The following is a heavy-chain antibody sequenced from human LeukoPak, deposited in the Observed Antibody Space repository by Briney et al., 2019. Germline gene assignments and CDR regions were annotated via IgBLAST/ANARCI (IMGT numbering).Heavy chain of an antibody. V-gene: IGHV3-11*01. CDR2: ISNSGSTI. CDR1: GFTFSDYY. CDR3: TRGPIHLWLYYGMDV. D-gene: IGHD5-18*01. J-gene: IGHJ6*02. Sequence: GGSLRLSCAASGFTFSDYYMTWIRQAPGKGLEWVSYISNSGSTIYYTDSVKGRFTISRDNAKNSLYLQMNSLKTEDTAVYYCTRGPIHLWLYYGMDVWGQGTTVIVSS.